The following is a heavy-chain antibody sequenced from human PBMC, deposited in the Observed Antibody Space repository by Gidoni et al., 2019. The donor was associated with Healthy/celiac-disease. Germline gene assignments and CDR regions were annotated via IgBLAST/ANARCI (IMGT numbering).Heavy chain of an antibody. J-gene: IGHJ2*01. CDR2: IYYSGST. CDR1: GGSVSSGSYY. Sequence: QVQLQESGPGLVKPSETLSLTCTVSGGSVSSGSYYWSWIRQPPGKGLEWIGYIYYSGSTNYNPSLKSRVTISVDTSKNQFSLKLSSVTAADTAVYYCARDDLDYGDSTGYFDLWGRGTLVTVSS. CDR3: ARDDLDYGDSTGYFDL. D-gene: IGHD4-17*01. V-gene: IGHV4-61*01.